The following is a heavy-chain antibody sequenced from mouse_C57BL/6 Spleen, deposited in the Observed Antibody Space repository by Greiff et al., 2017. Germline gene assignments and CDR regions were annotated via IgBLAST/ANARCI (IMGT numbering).Heavy chain of an antibody. Sequence: VQLQQSGPELVKPGASVKISCKASGYTFTDYYMNWVKQSHGKSLEWIGDINPNNGGTSYNQKFKGKATLTVDKSSSTAYMELRSLTSEDSAVYYCADSSGYQAWFAYWGQGTLVTVSA. D-gene: IGHD3-2*02. J-gene: IGHJ3*01. CDR1: GYTFTDYY. CDR3: ADSSGYQAWFAY. V-gene: IGHV1-26*01. CDR2: INPNNGGT.